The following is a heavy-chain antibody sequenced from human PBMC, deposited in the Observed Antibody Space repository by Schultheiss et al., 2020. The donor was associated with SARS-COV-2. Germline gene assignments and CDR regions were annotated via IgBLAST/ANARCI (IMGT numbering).Heavy chain of an antibody. Sequence: GESLKISCAASGFTFSSFGMHWVRQAPGKGLEWMATISYEGTITYYADSVKGRFTISRDNSRNTLYLQMNSLRAEDTAVYYCAKDYYDSSGSPYYYGMDVWGQGTTVTVSS. V-gene: IGHV3-30*18. J-gene: IGHJ6*02. CDR2: ISYEGTIT. D-gene: IGHD3-22*01. CDR1: GFTFSSFG. CDR3: AKDYYDSSGSPYYYGMDV.